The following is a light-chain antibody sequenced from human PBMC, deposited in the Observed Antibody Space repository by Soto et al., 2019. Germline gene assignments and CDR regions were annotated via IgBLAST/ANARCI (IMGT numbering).Light chain of an antibody. V-gene: IGLV1-51*01. Sequence: QTVVTQPPSVSAAPGQKVTISCSGSSSNIGHNYVSWYQQLPGTAPKLLIYDSNKRPSGIPDRFSGSKSGTSATLGITGLQTGDEADYYCGTWDTTLSAGVFGGGTKLTV. CDR2: DSN. CDR3: GTWDTTLSAGV. CDR1: SSNIGHNY. J-gene: IGLJ2*01.